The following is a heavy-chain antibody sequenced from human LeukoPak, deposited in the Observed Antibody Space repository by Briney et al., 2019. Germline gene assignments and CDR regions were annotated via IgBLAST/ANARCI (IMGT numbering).Heavy chain of an antibody. J-gene: IGHJ6*03. CDR2: ISYDGSNK. V-gene: IGHV3-30*03. CDR1: GFTFSSYG. D-gene: IGHD1-7*01. CDR3: ARGVNWNYVDYYYYYMDV. Sequence: PGGSLRLSCAASGFTFSSYGMHWVRQAPGKGLEWVAFISYDGSNKYYADSVKGRFTISRDTSKNTLYLQMNSLRAEDTAVYYCARGVNWNYVDYYYYYMDVWGKGTTVTVSS.